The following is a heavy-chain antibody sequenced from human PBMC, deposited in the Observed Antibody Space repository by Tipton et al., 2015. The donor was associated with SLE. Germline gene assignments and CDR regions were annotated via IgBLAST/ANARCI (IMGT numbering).Heavy chain of an antibody. J-gene: IGHJ2*01. CDR2: INHSGST. V-gene: IGHV4-34*01. D-gene: IGHD3-10*01. CDR3: ARLGITMVQGGRHWYFDL. CDR1: GGSFSGYY. Sequence: LRLSCAVYGGSFSGYYWSWIRQPPGKGLEWIGEINHSGSTNYNPSLKSRVTISVDTSKNQFSLKLSSVTAADAAVYYCARLGITMVQGGRHWYFDLWGRGTLVTVSS.